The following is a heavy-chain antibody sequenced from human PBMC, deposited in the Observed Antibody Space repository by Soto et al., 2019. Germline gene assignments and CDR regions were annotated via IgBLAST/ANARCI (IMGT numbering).Heavy chain of an antibody. CDR3: ARAAAGTPFDY. Sequence: SETLSLTCAVSGYSISNGYYWGWIRRNAGKGLEWIATIYESGRTYYNPSLKSRITINPGTSKNQFSLQLNSVTPEDTAVYYCARAAAGTPFDYWGQGTLVTVSS. V-gene: IGHV4-38-2*01. CDR2: IYESGRT. J-gene: IGHJ4*02. D-gene: IGHD6-13*01. CDR1: GYSISNGYY.